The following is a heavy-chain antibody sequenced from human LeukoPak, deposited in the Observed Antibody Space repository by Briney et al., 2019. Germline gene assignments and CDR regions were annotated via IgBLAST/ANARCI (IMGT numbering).Heavy chain of an antibody. V-gene: IGHV3-33*06. CDR2: IWYDGINK. CDR1: GFTFNSHS. J-gene: IGHJ4*02. CDR3: AKDSSAYSGSYFDY. D-gene: IGHD1-26*01. Sequence: GGSLRLSCAASGFTFNSHSMHWVRQAPGRGLEWVAVIWYDGINKYYTDSVKGRFTISRDNSKNTLYLQMNSLRVEDTALYYCAKDSSAYSGSYFDYWGQGNLVTVSS.